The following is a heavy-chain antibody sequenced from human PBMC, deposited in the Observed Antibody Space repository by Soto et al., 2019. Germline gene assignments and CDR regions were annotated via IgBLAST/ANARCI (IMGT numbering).Heavy chain of an antibody. CDR1: GFTFSSYG. J-gene: IGHJ6*02. CDR3: ARGGRTGYGMDV. Sequence: QVQLVESGGGVVQPGRSLRLSCAACGFTFSSYGMHWVRQAPGKGLEWVAVIWYDGSNKYYADSVKDRFTSSRDNSKHTLYLQMNSLRAEDTAVYYCARGGRTGYGMDVWGQGTTVTVCS. D-gene: IGHD3-10*01. CDR2: IWYDGSNK. V-gene: IGHV3-33*01.